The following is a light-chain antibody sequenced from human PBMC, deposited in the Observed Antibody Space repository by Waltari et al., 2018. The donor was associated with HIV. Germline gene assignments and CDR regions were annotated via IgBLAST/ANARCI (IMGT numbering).Light chain of an antibody. CDR2: FAS. CDR1: QAIAKD. V-gene: IGKV1-17*01. J-gene: IGKJ1*01. Sequence: DILMTHSPSSLAASVGDRVTITCRAGQAIAKDLGWYQQKPDKAPQRMIYFASVLQSGVPSRFSGSGSGTEFSLTISSLQPEDVATYYCLHHHTFPWTFGQGTKVEI. CDR3: LHHHTFPWT.